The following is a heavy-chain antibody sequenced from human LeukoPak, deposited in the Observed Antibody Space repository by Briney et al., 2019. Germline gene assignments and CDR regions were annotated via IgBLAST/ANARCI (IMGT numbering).Heavy chain of an antibody. V-gene: IGHV4-34*01. D-gene: IGHD3-10*01. J-gene: IGHJ2*01. CDR2: INHSERT. CDR3: ARTGEFVGYFDL. Sequence: WETLSLTCVVYGGSFSTDYWSWVRQPPGQGLEWIGEINHSERTNYNPSLKSRVTISVDTSKNQFALKLTSVTAADPAVYYCARTGEFVGYFDLWGRGTLVTVSS. CDR1: GGSFSTDY.